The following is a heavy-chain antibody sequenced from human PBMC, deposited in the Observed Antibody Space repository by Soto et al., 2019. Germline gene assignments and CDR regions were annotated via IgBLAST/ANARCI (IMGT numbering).Heavy chain of an antibody. CDR2: ISAYNGNT. CDR1: GYTFTSYG. CDR3: ARFGDDFWSGHHELDY. J-gene: IGHJ4*02. D-gene: IGHD3-3*01. V-gene: IGHV1-18*01. Sequence: ASVKVSCKASGYTFTSYGISWVRQAPGQGLEWMGWISAYNGNTNYAQKLQGRVTMTTDTSTSTAYMELRSLRSDDTAVYYCARFGDDFWSGHHELDYWGQGTLVTVSS.